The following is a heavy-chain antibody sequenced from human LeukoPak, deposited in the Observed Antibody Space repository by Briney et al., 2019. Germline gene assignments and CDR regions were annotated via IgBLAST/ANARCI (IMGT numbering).Heavy chain of an antibody. CDR3: SKDFAPVTMIVVVGLDP. D-gene: IGHD3-22*01. Sequence: ASVKVSCYASGYTFTGYYMHRMRQAPGPGLEWMGWINLNSGGTNYAQKFQGRVTMTRYTSISTPNMELTMHRLDAKAVSEFSKDFAPVTMIVVVGLDPWRQGTLVTVRS. CDR1: GYTFTGYY. CDR2: INLNSGGT. V-gene: IGHV1-2*02. J-gene: IGHJ5*02.